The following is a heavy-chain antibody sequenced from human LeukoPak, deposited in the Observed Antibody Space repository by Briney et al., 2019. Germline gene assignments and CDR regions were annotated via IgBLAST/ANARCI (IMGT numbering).Heavy chain of an antibody. V-gene: IGHV1-3*01. Sequence: GASVKVSCKASGYTFTSYDMHWVRQAPGQRLEWMGWINAGNGNTKYSQKFQGRVTITRDTSPSTAYMELSSLRSEDTAVYYCAKATGRNGHFDYWGQGTLVTVSS. D-gene: IGHD2-8*01. CDR3: AKATGRNGHFDY. CDR1: GYTFTSYD. J-gene: IGHJ4*02. CDR2: INAGNGNT.